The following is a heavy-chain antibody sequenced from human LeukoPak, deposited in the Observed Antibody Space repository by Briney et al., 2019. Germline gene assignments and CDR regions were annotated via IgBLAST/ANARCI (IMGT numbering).Heavy chain of an antibody. D-gene: IGHD3-16*01. V-gene: IGHV4-34*01. CDR3: ARAMTRDLFGLHYFDY. Sequence: SETLSLTCAVYGGSFSAYYWGWIRQPPGKGLEWIGEINESGRTNYNPSLKSRVTMTMDTSKDQFSLKLSSVTAADTAVYYCARAMTRDLFGLHYFDYWGQGTLVTVSS. CDR2: INESGRT. J-gene: IGHJ4*02. CDR1: GGSFSAYY.